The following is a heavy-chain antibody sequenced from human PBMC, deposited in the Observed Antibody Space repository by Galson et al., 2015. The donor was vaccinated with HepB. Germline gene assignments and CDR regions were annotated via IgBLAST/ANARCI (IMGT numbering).Heavy chain of an antibody. V-gene: IGHV3-15*01. Sequence: SLRLSCAASGFTFINAWMSWVRQAPGKGLEWVGRIKSEGDGGTTDYAAPVKGRFTISRDDSKDTLYLQMNSLKTEDTAVYYCTTGGAAHWGRDFDYWGQGTLVTVSS. CDR1: GFTFINAW. D-gene: IGHD7-27*01. CDR2: IKSEGDGGTT. CDR3: TTGGAAHWGRDFDY. J-gene: IGHJ4*02.